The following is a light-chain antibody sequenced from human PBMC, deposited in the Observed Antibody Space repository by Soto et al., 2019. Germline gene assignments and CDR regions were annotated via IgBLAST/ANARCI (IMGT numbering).Light chain of an antibody. V-gene: IGKV3-20*01. CDR3: QQYGSSPWT. J-gene: IGKJ1*01. CDR2: GAS. Sequence: EIVLTQSPGTLSLSPGERATLSCRASQSVSSSYLAWYQQKPGKAPRLLIYGASSRPTGIPDRFSGSGSGTAFTLTISRLEPEDFAVYYCQQYGSSPWTFGQGTKVEIK. CDR1: QSVSSSY.